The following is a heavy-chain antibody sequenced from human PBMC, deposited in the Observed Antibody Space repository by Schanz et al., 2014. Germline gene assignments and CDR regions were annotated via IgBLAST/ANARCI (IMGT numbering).Heavy chain of an antibody. D-gene: IGHD3-10*01. Sequence: QVQLVQSGAEVKKPGASVKVSCKASGYTFTSYSMHWVRQAPGQGLEWMGIVNPSVRGTHFAREFQGRVTVTSDTSTSTVYMELSSLRSEDTAVYFCTSEAHNHDGLRSYSNVWGQGTLVTVSS. V-gene: IGHV1-46*01. CDR1: GYTFTSYS. CDR2: VNPSVRGT. CDR3: TSEAHNHDGLRSYSNV. J-gene: IGHJ4*02.